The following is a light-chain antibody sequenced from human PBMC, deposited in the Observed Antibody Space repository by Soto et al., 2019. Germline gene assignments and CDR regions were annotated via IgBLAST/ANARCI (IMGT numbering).Light chain of an antibody. Sequence: EIVLTQSPGTLSLSPGERATLSCRASQSVTNSYLAWYQHKPGQAPRLLIYAASSRSTGIPDRFAGSVSGTDFTLTISRLEPEDFAVYYCQQYVAPPPYTFCQGTWLEIK. J-gene: IGKJ2*01. CDR3: QQYVAPPPYT. CDR1: QSVTNSY. V-gene: IGKV3-20*01. CDR2: AAS.